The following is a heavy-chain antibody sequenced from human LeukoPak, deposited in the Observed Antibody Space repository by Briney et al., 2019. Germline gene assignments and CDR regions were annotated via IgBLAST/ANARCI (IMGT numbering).Heavy chain of an antibody. V-gene: IGHV4-39*01. CDR2: IYYSGST. J-gene: IGHJ4*02. CDR1: GGSISSSSYY. CDR3: ARQDDYNFDY. D-gene: IGHD5-24*01. Sequence: SETLSLTCTVSGGSISSSSYYWDWIRQPPGKGLEWIGSIYYSGSTYYNPTLKSRVTISVDTSKKQLSLKLSSVTAADTAVYYCARQDDYNFDYWGQGTLVTVSS.